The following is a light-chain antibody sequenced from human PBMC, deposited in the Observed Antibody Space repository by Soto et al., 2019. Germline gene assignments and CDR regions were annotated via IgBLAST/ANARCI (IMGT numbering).Light chain of an antibody. CDR1: QDISNY. CDR3: QQYDNLPYT. J-gene: IGKJ2*01. Sequence: DIQMTQYPSSLSASVGDRVTITCQASQDISNYLNWYQQKPGKAPKLLIYDASNLETGVPSRFSGRRSGTDFTFTISSLQHEDSATYYCQQYDNLPYTFGQGTKLEIK. CDR2: DAS. V-gene: IGKV1-33*01.